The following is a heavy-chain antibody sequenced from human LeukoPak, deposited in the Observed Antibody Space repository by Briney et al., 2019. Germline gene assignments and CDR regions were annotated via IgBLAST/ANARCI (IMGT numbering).Heavy chain of an antibody. CDR2: IVSGSSNR. V-gene: IGHV3-21*04. Sequence: GGSLRLSCAASGFTFSYFSMNWVRQAPGKGLEWVSSIVSGSSNRAHADSVKGRFTISRDNAKNSLYLQLDSLRAEDTAVYYCARAFYGDYGTSAFDIWGQGTMVTVSS. CDR1: GFTFSYFS. J-gene: IGHJ3*02. D-gene: IGHD4-17*01. CDR3: ARAFYGDYGTSAFDI.